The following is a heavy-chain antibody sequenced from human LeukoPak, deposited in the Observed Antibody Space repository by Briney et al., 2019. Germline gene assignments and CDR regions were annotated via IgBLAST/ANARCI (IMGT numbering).Heavy chain of an antibody. V-gene: IGHV4-34*01. CDR2: IHNSGTT. CDR3: ARRYYYNLGSFPFDF. J-gene: IGHJ4*02. D-gene: IGHD3-10*01. CDR1: GGPFSGYF. Sequence: SETLSLTCAVSGGPFSGYFWSWIRQSSGKGLEWIGEIHNSGTTNYNPSLNSRVTISEDTSKNQFCLNLSSVTAADTAVYYCARRYYYNLGSFPFDFWGQGTLVTVSS.